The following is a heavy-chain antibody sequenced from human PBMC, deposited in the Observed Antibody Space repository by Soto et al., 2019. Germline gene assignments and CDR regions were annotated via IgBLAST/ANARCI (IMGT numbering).Heavy chain of an antibody. CDR2: ISWNSGNI. J-gene: IGHJ4*02. D-gene: IGHD3-3*01. CDR1: GFTFDDYA. Sequence: PGGSLRLSCAASGFTFDDYAMHWVRQAPGKGLEWVSGISWNSGNIGYAESVKGRFTISRDNAKNSLYLQMNSLRAEDTALYYCAKGTNYDFWSGPSYWGQGA. V-gene: IGHV3-9*01. CDR3: AKGTNYDFWSGPSY.